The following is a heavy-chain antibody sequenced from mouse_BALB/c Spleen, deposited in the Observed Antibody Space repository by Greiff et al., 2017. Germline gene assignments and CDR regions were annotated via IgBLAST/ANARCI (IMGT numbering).Heavy chain of an antibody. J-gene: IGHJ4*01. CDR2: IYPSDSYT. CDR3: TRGGITTVVATEAMDY. V-gene: IGHV1-69*02. Sequence: QVQLQQPGAELVRPGASVKLSCKASGYTFTSYWINWVKQRPGQGLEWIGNIYPSDSYTNYNQKFKDKATLTVDKSSSTAYMQLSSPTSEDSAVYYCTRGGITTVVATEAMDYWGQGTSVSVSS. CDR1: GYTFTSYW. D-gene: IGHD1-1*01.